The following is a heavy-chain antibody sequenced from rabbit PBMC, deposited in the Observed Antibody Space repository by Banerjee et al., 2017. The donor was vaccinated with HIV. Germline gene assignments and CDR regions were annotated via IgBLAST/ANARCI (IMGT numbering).Heavy chain of an antibody. J-gene: IGHJ4*01. CDR1: GFDLSSYYF. Sequence: QSLEESGGGLVKPEGSLTLTCTASGFDLSSYYFMCWVRQAPGKGLEWIACIYTGDGNTYYASWANGRFTISSDNAQNTVDLQMHSLTAADTATYFCARDYSGWGLSFNLWGPGTLVTVS. CDR3: ARDYSGWGLSFNL. CDR2: IYTGDGNT. V-gene: IGHV1S43*01. D-gene: IGHD4-1*01.